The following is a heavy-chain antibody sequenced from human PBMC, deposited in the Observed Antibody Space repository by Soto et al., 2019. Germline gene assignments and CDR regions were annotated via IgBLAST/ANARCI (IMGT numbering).Heavy chain of an antibody. CDR2: IYYSGST. Sequence: QVQLQESGPGLVKPSQTLSLTCTVSGGSISSGDYYWSWIRQPPGKGLEWIGSIYYSGSTYYNPSLKSXXTXSAXTPKNQFSLKLNSVTAADTAVYYCASRHSSPYFDYWGQGTLVTVSS. CDR1: GGSISSGDYY. D-gene: IGHD6-13*01. CDR3: ASRHSSPYFDY. J-gene: IGHJ4*02. V-gene: IGHV4-30-4*01.